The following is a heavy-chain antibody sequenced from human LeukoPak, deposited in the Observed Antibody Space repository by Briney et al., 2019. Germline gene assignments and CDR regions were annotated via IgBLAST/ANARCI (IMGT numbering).Heavy chain of an antibody. CDR3: AKDKGPRYYYFSGMDV. V-gene: IGHV3-30-3*01. J-gene: IGHJ6*02. CDR1: GFTFSSYA. Sequence: GRSLRLSCAASGFTFSSYAMHWVRQAPGKGLEWVAVISYDGSNKYYADSVKGRFTISRDNSKNTLYLQMNSLRAEDTAVYYCAKDKGPRYYYFSGMDVWGQGATVTVSS. CDR2: ISYDGSNK.